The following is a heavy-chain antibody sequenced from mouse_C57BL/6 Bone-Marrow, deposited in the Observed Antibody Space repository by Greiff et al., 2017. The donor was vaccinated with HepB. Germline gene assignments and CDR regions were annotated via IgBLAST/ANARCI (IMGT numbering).Heavy chain of an antibody. CDR1: GYTFTSYN. J-gene: IGHJ1*03. D-gene: IGHD2-5*01. V-gene: IGHV1-12*01. CDR2: IYPGNGDT. CDR3: AREAYYSNPWYFDV. Sequence: LQESGAELVRPGASVKMSCKASGYTFTSYNMHWVKQTPRQGLEWIGAIYPGNGDTSYNQKFKGKATLTVDKSSSTAYMQLSSLTSEDSAVYFCAREAYYSNPWYFDVWGTGTTVTVSS.